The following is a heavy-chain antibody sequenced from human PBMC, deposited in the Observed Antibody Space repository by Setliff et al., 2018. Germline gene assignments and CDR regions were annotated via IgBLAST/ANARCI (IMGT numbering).Heavy chain of an antibody. CDR1: GGPLNSYS. CDR2: IIPVLDIT. D-gene: IGHD3-3*01. J-gene: IGHJ4*02. Sequence: SVKVSCKASGGPLNSYSFSWVRQAPGQGLEWMGRIIPVLDITRYSQKFQGRVTITADKSTGIIYMELTSLRSDDTALYYCAREGTIFGALKGFDYWGQGTLVTVSS. V-gene: IGHV1-69*04. CDR3: AREGTIFGALKGFDY.